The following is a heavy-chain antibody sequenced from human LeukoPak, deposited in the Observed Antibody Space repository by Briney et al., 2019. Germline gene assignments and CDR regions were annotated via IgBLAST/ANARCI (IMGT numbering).Heavy chain of an antibody. CDR2: IIPIFGTA. CDR1: GGTFNSYA. V-gene: IGHV1-69*13. D-gene: IGHD6-19*01. CDR3: AGAVAGPSTMDY. Sequence: GASVKVSCKASGGTFNSYAISWVRQAPGQGLEWMGGIIPIFGTANYAQKFQGRVTITADESTSTAYMELSSLRSEDTAVYYCAGAVAGPSTMDYWGQGTLVTVSS. J-gene: IGHJ4*02.